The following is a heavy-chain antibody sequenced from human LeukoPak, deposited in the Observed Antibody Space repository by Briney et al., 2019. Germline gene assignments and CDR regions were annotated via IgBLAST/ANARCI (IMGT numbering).Heavy chain of an antibody. J-gene: IGHJ4*02. CDR1: GYTFTSYY. D-gene: IGHD6-19*01. CDR3: ARAFHIAVAGTY. CDR2: INPSGGST. V-gene: IGHV1-46*01. Sequence: ASVKVSCKASGYTFTSYYMHWVRQAPGQGLEWMGIINPSGGSTSYAQRFQGRVTMTRDTSTSTVYMELSSLRSEDTAVYYCARAFHIAVAGTYWGQGTLVTVSS.